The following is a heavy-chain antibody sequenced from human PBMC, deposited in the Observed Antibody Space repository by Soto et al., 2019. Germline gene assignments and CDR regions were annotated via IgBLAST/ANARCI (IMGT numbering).Heavy chain of an antibody. V-gene: IGHV3-21*01. J-gene: IGHJ6*02. Sequence: EVQLVESGGGLVKPGGSPRLSCAASGFTFSSYSMNWVRQAPGKGLDWVSSISSSSSYIYYADSVKGRFTISRDNAKNSLYLQMNSLRAEDTAVYYCARDAWETVTTNYYYYGMDVWGQGTTVTVSS. D-gene: IGHD4-17*01. CDR2: ISSSSSYI. CDR1: GFTFSSYS. CDR3: ARDAWETVTTNYYYYGMDV.